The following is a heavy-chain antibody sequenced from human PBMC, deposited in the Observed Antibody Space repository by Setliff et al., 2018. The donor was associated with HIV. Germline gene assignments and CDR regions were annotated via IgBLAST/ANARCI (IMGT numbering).Heavy chain of an antibody. D-gene: IGHD3-16*02. CDR3: ARHRIVKAYYYYLDV. J-gene: IGHJ6*03. Sequence: PGESLKISCKVSGYEFSTYWITWVRQMPGKGLEWMGRIDPSDSYINYSPSFQGHVTMSTDESTSTAYLQWGSLRASDSATYYCARHRIVKAYYYYLDVWGKGTTVTVSS. CDR1: GYEFSTYW. V-gene: IGHV5-10-1*01. CDR2: IDPSDSYI.